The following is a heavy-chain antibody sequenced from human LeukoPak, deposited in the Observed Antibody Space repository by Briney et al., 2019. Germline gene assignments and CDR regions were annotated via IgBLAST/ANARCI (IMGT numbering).Heavy chain of an antibody. Sequence: GASVKVSFKASGYSFIANYIHWVRQAPGQGLEWMGWINPNSGATNYAQKFQDRVIMTRDTPISTAYMDLSRLTSDDTAVYYCARGRDYYDNSGVDSWGQGTLVTVSS. D-gene: IGHD3-22*01. CDR2: INPNSGAT. CDR3: ARGRDYYDNSGVDS. CDR1: GYSFIANY. V-gene: IGHV1-2*02. J-gene: IGHJ4*02.